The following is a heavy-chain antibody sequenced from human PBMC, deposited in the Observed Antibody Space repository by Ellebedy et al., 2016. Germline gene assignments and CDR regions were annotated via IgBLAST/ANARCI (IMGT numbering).Heavy chain of an antibody. CDR3: AREYSGYINAWDY. Sequence: GGSLRLSCAASGFTFSIYAMGWVRQAPGKGLEWVSYIPDSGASTYYADSVKGRFTISRDNSRNTLYLQMNSLRAEDTAVYYCAREYSGYINAWDYWGQGTLVTVST. V-gene: IGHV3-23*01. CDR2: IPDSGAST. J-gene: IGHJ4*02. CDR1: GFTFSIYA. D-gene: IGHD5-18*01.